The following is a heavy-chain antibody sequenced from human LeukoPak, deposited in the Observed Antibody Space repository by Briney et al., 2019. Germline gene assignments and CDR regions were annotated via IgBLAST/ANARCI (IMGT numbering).Heavy chain of an antibody. D-gene: IGHD6-19*01. J-gene: IGHJ6*03. CDR3: ARGAVAHYYYYMDV. V-gene: IGHV4-34*01. CDR1: GGSFSGYY. CDR2: INHSGST. Sequence: SETLSLTCAVYGGSFSGYYWSWIRQPPGKGLEWIGEINHSGSTNYNPSLKSRVTISVDTSKNQFSLKLSSVTAADTAVYYCARGAVAHYYYYMDVWGKGTTVTVSS.